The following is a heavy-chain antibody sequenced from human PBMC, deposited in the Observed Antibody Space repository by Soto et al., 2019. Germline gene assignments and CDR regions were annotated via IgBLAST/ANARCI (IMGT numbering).Heavy chain of an antibody. CDR3: EEGLGELAPERYDY. V-gene: IGHV3-30*18. Sequence: QVQLVESGGGVVQPGRSLRLSCAASSFTFSYYAMHWVRQALGKGLAWVAVISYAASDKYYADSVKGLITISRENSRNTLNLQMTSLRADDRALYYCEEGLGELAPERYDYWGQGTLITVSS. J-gene: IGHJ4*02. D-gene: IGHD3-16*01. CDR1: SFTFSYYA. CDR2: ISYAASDK.